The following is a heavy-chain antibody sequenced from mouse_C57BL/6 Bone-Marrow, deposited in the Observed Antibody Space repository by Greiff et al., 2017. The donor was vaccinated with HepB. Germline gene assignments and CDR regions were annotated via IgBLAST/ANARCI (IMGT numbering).Heavy chain of an antibody. CDR1: GYTFTSYW. Sequence: VQLQQSGTVLARPGASVKMSCKTSGYTFTSYWMHWVKQRPGQGLEWIGAIYPGNSDTSYNQKFKGKAKLTAVTSASTAYMELSSLTNEDSAVYYCLYYYGSSTTFDYWGQGTTLTVSS. D-gene: IGHD1-1*01. CDR2: IYPGNSDT. V-gene: IGHV1-5*01. J-gene: IGHJ2*01. CDR3: LYYYGSSTTFDY.